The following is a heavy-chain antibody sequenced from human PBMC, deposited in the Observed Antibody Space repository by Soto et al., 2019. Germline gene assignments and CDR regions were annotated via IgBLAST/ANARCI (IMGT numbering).Heavy chain of an antibody. Sequence: GGSLRLSCAASGFTFSSYSMNWVRQAPGKGLEWVSSISSSSSYIYYADSVKGRFTISRDNAKNSLYLQMNSLRAEDTAVYYCNGPRYDILTGDYWGLGTLVTVSS. CDR1: GFTFSSYS. CDR3: NGPRYDILTGDY. V-gene: IGHV3-21*01. D-gene: IGHD3-9*01. J-gene: IGHJ4*02. CDR2: ISSSSSYI.